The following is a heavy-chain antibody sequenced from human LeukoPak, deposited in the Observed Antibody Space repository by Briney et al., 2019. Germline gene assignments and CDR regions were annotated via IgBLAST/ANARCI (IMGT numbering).Heavy chain of an antibody. CDR2: IRYDGSNR. D-gene: IGHD6-13*01. J-gene: IGHJ4*02. CDR3: EQQQLVV. V-gene: IGHV3-30*02. Sequence: GGSLRLSCAASGFTFSSYGMHWVRQAPGKGLEWVAFIRYDGSNRYYADSVKDRFTISRDNSKNTLYLQMNSLRAEDTAVYYCEQQQLVVWGQGTLVTVSS. CDR1: GFTFSSYG.